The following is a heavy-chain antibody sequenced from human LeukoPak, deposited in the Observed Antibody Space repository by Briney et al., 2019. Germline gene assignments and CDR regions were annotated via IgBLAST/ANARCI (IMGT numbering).Heavy chain of an antibody. J-gene: IGHJ4*02. CDR3: ARGLDRKIDY. V-gene: IGHV3-21*01. CDR1: GFTFSSYS. Sequence: GGSLRLSCAASGFTFSSYSMNWVRQAPGKGLEWVSSISGNSIYIYYADSVKGRFTISRDNAKNSLYLQMSSLRVADTAVYYCARGLDRKIDYWGQGTLVTVSS. CDR2: ISGNSIYI. D-gene: IGHD3/OR15-3a*01.